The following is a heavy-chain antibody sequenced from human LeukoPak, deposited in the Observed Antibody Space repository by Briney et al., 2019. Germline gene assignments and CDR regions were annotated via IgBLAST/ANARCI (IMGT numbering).Heavy chain of an antibody. CDR1: GGTFSSYA. CDR3: AREEVYCSSTSCYFP. CDR2: IIPIFGTA. J-gene: IGHJ5*02. Sequence: SVKVSCKASGGTFSSYAISWVRQAPGQGLEWMGGIIPIFGTANYAQKFQGRVTITADESTSTAYMELSSLRPEDTAVYYCAREEVYCSSTSCYFPWGQGTLVTVSS. V-gene: IGHV1-69*13. D-gene: IGHD2-2*01.